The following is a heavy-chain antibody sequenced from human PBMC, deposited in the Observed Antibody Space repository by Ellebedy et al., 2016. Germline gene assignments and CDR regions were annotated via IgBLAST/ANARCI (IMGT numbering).Heavy chain of an antibody. D-gene: IGHD2-8*01. V-gene: IGHV3-9*01. CDR3: GKGYCTITNCQPDY. CDR1: GFTFETFA. CDR2: ISWNSDKI. Sequence: SLKISCAASGFTFETFAMHCVRQVPGKGPEWVSSISWNSDKIAYADSVKGRFTISRDNAKNSLFLQMNSLRPEDTTLYYCGKGYCTITNCQPDYWGQGTLVTVSS. J-gene: IGHJ4*02.